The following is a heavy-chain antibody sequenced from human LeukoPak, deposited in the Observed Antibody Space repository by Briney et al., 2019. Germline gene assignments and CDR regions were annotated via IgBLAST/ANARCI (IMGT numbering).Heavy chain of an antibody. V-gene: IGHV3-7*01. D-gene: IGHD6-19*01. CDR1: GFTFSSYW. J-gene: IGHJ4*02. CDR2: IKQDGSEK. CDR3: VPGGLAVSGIDY. Sequence: GGSLRLSCAASGFTFSSYWMRWVRQAPGKGLEWVASIKQDGSEKNYVDSVKGRFTISRDNAKNSLYLQMNSLRAEDTAVYYCVPGGLAVSGIDYWGQGALVTVSS.